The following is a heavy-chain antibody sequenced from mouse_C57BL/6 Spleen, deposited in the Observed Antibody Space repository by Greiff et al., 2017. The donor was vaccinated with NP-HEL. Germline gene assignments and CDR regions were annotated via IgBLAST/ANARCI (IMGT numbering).Heavy chain of an antibody. CDR2: IDPETGGT. CDR3: TPYYYGSRGGAMDY. D-gene: IGHD1-1*01. J-gene: IGHJ4*01. Sequence: QVQLQQSGAELVRPGASVTLSCKASGYTFTDYEMHWVKQTPVHGLEWIGAIDPETGGTAYNQKFKGKAILTADKSSSTAYMELRSLTSEDSAVYYCTPYYYGSRGGAMDYWGQGTSVTVSS. V-gene: IGHV1-15*01. CDR1: GYTFTDYE.